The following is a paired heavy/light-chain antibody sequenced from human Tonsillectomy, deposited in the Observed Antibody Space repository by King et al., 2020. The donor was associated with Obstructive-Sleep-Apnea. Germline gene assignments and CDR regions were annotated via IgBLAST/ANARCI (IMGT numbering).Heavy chain of an antibody. Sequence: QLQLQESGPGLVKPSETLSLICTVSGGSISSRTHNWGWIRQPPGKGLEWIGSIYYSGRTYYNPSLKSQVTMSVDTSKNKFSLRLTSVTAADTAVYFCARGGYPDYYGSGNYYMADYWGQGTLVTVSS. CDR2: IYYSGRT. CDR3: ARGGYPDYYGSGNYYMADY. J-gene: IGHJ4*02. D-gene: IGHD3-10*01. V-gene: IGHV4-39*07. CDR1: GGSISSRTHN.
Light chain of an antibody. V-gene: IGLV1-44*01. Sequence: QSVLTQPPSASGTPGQRVTISCSGSSSNIGSNTVNWYQQLPGTAPKLLIYTNNQRPSGVPDRFSGSKSGTSASLAISGLQSGDEADYYCAAWDDSLNGWEFGGGTKLTVL. J-gene: IGLJ3*02. CDR1: SSNIGSNT. CDR2: TNN. CDR3: AAWDDSLNGWE.